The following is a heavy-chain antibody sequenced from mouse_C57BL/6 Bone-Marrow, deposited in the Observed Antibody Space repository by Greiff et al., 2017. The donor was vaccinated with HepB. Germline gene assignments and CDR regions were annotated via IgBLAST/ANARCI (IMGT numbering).Heavy chain of an antibody. CDR2: IYPGDGDT. CDR3: ARPLITTVVAPFDY. J-gene: IGHJ2*01. V-gene: IGHV1-82*01. Sequence: VQLQQSGPELVKPGASVKISCKASGYAFSSSWMNWVKQRPGKGLEWIGRIYPGDGDTNYNGKFKGKATLTADKSSSTAYMQLSSLTSEDSAVYFCARPLITTVVAPFDYWGQGTTLTVSS. D-gene: IGHD1-1*01. CDR1: GYAFSSSW.